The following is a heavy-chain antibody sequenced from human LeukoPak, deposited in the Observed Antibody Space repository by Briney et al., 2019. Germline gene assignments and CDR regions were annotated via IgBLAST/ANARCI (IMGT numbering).Heavy chain of an antibody. D-gene: IGHD1-14*01. CDR2: IYRSGST. CDR3: ARCPNNPNPPFDY. Sequence: PSETLSLTCTVSGYSISNGYYWDWIRQPPGKGLEWIGSIYRSGSTYYNPSRKRRVNIQGDTSKTQYPLKLSSVTAADTAVYYCARCPNNPNPPFDYWGQGTLVTVSA. J-gene: IGHJ4*02. V-gene: IGHV4-38-2*02. CDR1: GYSISNGYY.